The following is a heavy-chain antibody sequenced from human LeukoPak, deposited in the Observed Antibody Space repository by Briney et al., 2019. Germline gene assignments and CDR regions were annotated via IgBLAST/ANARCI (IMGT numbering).Heavy chain of an antibody. J-gene: IGHJ3*02. D-gene: IGHD6-13*01. Sequence: SETLSLTCTVSGGSISSYYWSWIRQPPGKGLEWIGYIYYSGSTNYNPPLKSRVTISVDTSKNQFSLQLSSVTAADTAVYYCASHSSSWGDAFDIRGQGTMVTVSS. CDR3: ASHSSSWGDAFDI. CDR2: IYYSGST. V-gene: IGHV4-59*01. CDR1: GGSISSYY.